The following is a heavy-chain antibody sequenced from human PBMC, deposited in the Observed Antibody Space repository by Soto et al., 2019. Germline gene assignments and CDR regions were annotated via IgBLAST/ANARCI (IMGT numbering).Heavy chain of an antibody. D-gene: IGHD1-26*01. V-gene: IGHV1-24*01. CDR2: FGADNGNT. CDR1: GYTLTELS. Sequence: ASVKVSCKVSGYTLTELSMHWVRQAPGKGLEWMGGFGADNGNTNYAQKLQGRVTMTADTSTSTAYMELRSLRSDDTAVYYCARASSGSYYYYGMDVWVQGTTVTVSS. J-gene: IGHJ6*02. CDR3: ARASSGSYYYYGMDV.